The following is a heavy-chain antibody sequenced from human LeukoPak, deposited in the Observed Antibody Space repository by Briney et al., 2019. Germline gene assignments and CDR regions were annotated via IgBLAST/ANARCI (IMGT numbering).Heavy chain of an antibody. CDR1: GYTFTSYY. V-gene: IGHV1-46*01. CDR3: AREFRSGYNSRWFDY. Sequence: GASVKVSCKASGYTFTSYYMHWVRQAPGQGLEWMGIINPSGGSTSYAQKFQGRVTMTRDMSTSTVYMELSSLRSEDTAVYYCAREFRSGYNSRWFDYWGQGTLVTVSS. CDR2: INPSGGST. D-gene: IGHD6-19*01. J-gene: IGHJ5*01.